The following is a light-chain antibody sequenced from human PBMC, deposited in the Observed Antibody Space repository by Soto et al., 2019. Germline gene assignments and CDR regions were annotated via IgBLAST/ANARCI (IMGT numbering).Light chain of an antibody. CDR1: SSNIGSNT. Sequence: QSVLTQPPSGLGTPGRGVTFPVSGASSNIGSNTVNWYQQLPGTAPKLLFFRNNQRPSGVPNRFSGSKSGTSASLAISGLQSEDEADYYCAAWDDSLNGVVFGGGTKLTVL. CDR3: AAWDDSLNGVV. V-gene: IGLV1-44*01. CDR2: RNN. J-gene: IGLJ2*01.